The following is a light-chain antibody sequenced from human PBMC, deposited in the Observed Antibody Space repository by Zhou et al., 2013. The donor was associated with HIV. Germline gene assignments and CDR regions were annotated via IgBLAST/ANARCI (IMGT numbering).Light chain of an antibody. CDR1: QSLSSNY. CDR2: GAS. Sequence: DIVLTQSPGFLSLSPGESATLSCRASQSLSSNYLSWYQQQPGRSPRLLIYGASSRAAGIPDRFSGSGSGTDFTLTISRVEPEDFAVYYCQHYGSSFGGGTKLEI. J-gene: IGKJ4*01. CDR3: QHYGSS. V-gene: IGKV3-20*01.